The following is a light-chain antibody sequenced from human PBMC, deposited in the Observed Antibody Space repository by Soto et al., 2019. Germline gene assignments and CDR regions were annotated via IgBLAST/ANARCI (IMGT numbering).Light chain of an antibody. J-gene: IGLJ1*01. CDR2: TNT. CDR3: SSYAGSDNPYV. CDR1: SSNVGGNP. Sequence: QSALTQPPSASGTPGQRVTISCSGSSSNVGGNPVNWYQHVPTTAPKLLIYTNTQRPSGVPDRFSGSKSGNTASLTVSGLQAEDEADYYCSSYAGSDNPYVFGTGTKVTVL. V-gene: IGLV1-44*01.